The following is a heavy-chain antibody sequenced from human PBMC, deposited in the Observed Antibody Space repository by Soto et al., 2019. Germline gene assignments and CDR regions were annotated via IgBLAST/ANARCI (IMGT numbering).Heavy chain of an antibody. J-gene: IGHJ6*02. CDR3: ARVSLSRQLVLQVTYGMDA. D-gene: IGHD6-6*01. CDR2: IIPIFGTA. Sequence: GASVKVSCKASGGTFSSYAISWVRQAPGQGLEWMGGIIPIFGTANYAQKFQGRVTITADESTSTAYMELSSLRSEDTAVYYCARVSLSRQLVLQVTYGMDAWGQGTTVTVSS. CDR1: GGTFSSYA. V-gene: IGHV1-69*13.